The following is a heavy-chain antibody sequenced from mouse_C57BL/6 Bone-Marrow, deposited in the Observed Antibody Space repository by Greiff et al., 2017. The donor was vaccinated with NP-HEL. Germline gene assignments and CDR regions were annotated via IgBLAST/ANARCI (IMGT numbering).Heavy chain of an antibody. D-gene: IGHD1-2*01. CDR1: GYAFSSSW. J-gene: IGHJ2*01. V-gene: IGHV1-82*01. CDR2: IYPGDGDT. CDR3: ARNYGHY. Sequence: QVQLQQSGPELVKPGASVKISCKASGYAFSSSWMNWVKQRPGKGLEWIGRIYPGDGDTNYNGKFKGKATLTADKSSSTAYMQLSSLTSEDSAVYFCARNYGHYWGQGTTLTVSS.